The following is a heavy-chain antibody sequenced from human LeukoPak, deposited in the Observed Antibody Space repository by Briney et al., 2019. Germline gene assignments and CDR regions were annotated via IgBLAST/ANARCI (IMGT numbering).Heavy chain of an antibody. J-gene: IGHJ4*02. CDR1: GFDFGGRG. D-gene: IGHD4-11*01. CDR2: IKSKADGETT. Sequence: GGSLRLSCVVSGFDFGGRGMSWVRQAPGKGLEWVGRIKSKADGETTDYVAPVNGRFIISRDDSTSTLYLHMMSLKTEDTAVYFCCADTVRPLAQIDKWGQGTLVTVSS. CDR3: CADTVRPLAQIDK. V-gene: IGHV3-15*01.